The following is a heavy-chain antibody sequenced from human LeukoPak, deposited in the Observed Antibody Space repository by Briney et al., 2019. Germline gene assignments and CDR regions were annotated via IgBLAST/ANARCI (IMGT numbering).Heavy chain of an antibody. CDR2: IYTSGST. V-gene: IGHV4-4*07. Sequence: SETLSLTCTVSGGSISSYYWSWIRQPAGKGLEWIGRIYTSGSTYYNPSLKSRVTISVDTSKNQFSLKLSSVTAADTAVYFCASDRSGYYYVDYWGQGTLVTVSS. J-gene: IGHJ4*02. D-gene: IGHD3-22*01. CDR3: ASDRSGYYYVDY. CDR1: GGSISSYY.